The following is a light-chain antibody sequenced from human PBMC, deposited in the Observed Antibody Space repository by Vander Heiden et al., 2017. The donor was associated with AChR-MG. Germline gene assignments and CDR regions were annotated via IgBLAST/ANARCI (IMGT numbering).Light chain of an antibody. V-gene: IGKV1-27*01. Sequence: DIHITQSPSSLSASVGDSVTITCRASQAISHFLAWYQQKPGRVPDLLIYATSILQSGVPSRFRGSGSGTDFTLTISSLQPEDVATYYCQKYDSAPWTFGQGTKVEIK. CDR1: QAISHF. CDR3: QKYDSAPWT. J-gene: IGKJ1*01. CDR2: ATS.